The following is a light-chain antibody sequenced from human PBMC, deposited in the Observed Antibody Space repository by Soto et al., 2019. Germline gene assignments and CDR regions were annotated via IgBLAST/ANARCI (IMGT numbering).Light chain of an antibody. CDR1: QSVSSN. CDR3: QQYNNLAT. CDR2: GAT. Sequence: EIVMTQSPATLSVSPGERATLSCRASQSVSSNLAWYQQKPGQAPRLLIYGATTRATGIPARFSGSGSGTEFTLTISSLQSEDFAVYYCQQYNNLATCGPGTKVDIK. J-gene: IGKJ3*01. V-gene: IGKV3-15*01.